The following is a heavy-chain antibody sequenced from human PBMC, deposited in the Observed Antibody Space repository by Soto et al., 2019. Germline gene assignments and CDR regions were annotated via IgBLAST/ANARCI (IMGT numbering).Heavy chain of an antibody. J-gene: IGHJ5*01. Sequence: ASVKVSCKASGYTFTSYDINWVRQATGQGLEWMGWMNPNSGNTGYAQKFQGRVTMTRNTSISTAYMELSSLRSEDTAVYYCAMVPIAVAMYNWFDFWGQGTLVIVSA. V-gene: IGHV1-8*01. CDR1: GYTFTSYD. CDR3: AMVPIAVAMYNWFDF. CDR2: MNPNSGNT. D-gene: IGHD6-19*01.